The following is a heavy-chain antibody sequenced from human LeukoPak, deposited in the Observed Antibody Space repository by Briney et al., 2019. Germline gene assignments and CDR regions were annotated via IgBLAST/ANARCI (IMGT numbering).Heavy chain of an antibody. V-gene: IGHV3-21*01. CDR2: ISSSSSYI. CDR1: GFTFSSYS. D-gene: IGHD6-13*01. CDR3: ARNFLFPSSPPDY. J-gene: IGHJ4*02. Sequence: PGGSLRLSCAASGFTFSSYSMNWVRQAPGKGLEWVSSISSSSSYIYYADSVEGRFTISRDNAKNSLYLQMNSLRAEDTAVYYCARNFLFPSSPPDYWGQGTLVTVSS.